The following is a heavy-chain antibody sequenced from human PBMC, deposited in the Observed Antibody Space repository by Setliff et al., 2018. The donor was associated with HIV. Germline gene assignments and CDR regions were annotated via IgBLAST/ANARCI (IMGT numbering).Heavy chain of an antibody. CDR2: IIPMLDVA. Sequence: SVKVSCKASGGTFSSYAISWVRQAPGQGLEWMGGIIPMLDVANYAQKFQGRVTITADESTSTAYVELSSLRSEDTAVYYCARDQRAYNWNDAVFYYYGLDVWGQGTTVTVSS. V-gene: IGHV1-69*10. J-gene: IGHJ6*02. D-gene: IGHD1-20*01. CDR3: ARDQRAYNWNDAVFYYYGLDV. CDR1: GGTFSSYA.